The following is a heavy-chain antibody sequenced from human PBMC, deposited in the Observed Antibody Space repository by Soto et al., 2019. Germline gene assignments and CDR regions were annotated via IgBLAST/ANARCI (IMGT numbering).Heavy chain of an antibody. V-gene: IGHV3-53*01. CDR3: ARARETEYSRAIFFDI. J-gene: IGHJ4*02. Sequence: GSLRLSCAASGLTVSSSYMSWVRQAPGKGLQWVSVIYSAGSTYYANSVKGRFTISRDISTNMVYLQMSSLTDEDTAVYYCARARETEYSRAIFFDIWGQGALVTLSS. CDR2: IYSAGST. CDR1: GLTVSSSY. D-gene: IGHD5-18*01.